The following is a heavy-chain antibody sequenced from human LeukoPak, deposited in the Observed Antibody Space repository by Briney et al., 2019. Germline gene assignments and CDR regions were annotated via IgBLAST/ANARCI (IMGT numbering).Heavy chain of an antibody. D-gene: IGHD1-26*01. CDR3: AKGPVGATASGYYGMDV. CDR2: ISYDGSNK. V-gene: IGHV3-30*18. Sequence: GRSLRLSCAASGFTFSSYGMHWVRQAPGKGLEWVAVISYDGSNKYYADSVKCLFTISRDNSKNTLYLQMNSLRAEDTAVYYCAKGPVGATASGYYGMDVWGQGTTVTVSS. CDR1: GFTFSSYG. J-gene: IGHJ6*02.